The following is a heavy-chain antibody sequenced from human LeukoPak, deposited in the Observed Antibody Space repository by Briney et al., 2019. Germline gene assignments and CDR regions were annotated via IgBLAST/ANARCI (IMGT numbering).Heavy chain of an antibody. CDR1: GFTFSSYS. CDR3: ARIGVVVVPAAPPEY. Sequence: GGSLRLSCAASGFTFSSYSMNWVRQAPGKGLEWVSSISSSSSYIYYADSVKGRFTIARDNGKNSLYLRRNSLRAEDTAVYYCARIGVVVVPAAPPEYWGQGTLVTVSS. J-gene: IGHJ4*02. CDR2: ISSSSSYI. V-gene: IGHV3-21*01. D-gene: IGHD2-2*01.